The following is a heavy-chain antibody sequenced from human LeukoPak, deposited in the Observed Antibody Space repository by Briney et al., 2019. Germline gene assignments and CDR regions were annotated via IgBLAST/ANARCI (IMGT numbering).Heavy chain of an antibody. J-gene: IGHJ4*01. V-gene: IGHV1-69*05. CDR2: IIPIFGTA. CDR1: GGTFSSYA. Sequence: SVKVSCKASGGTFSSYAISWVRQAPGQGLEWMGGIIPIFGTANYAQKFQGRVTITTDESTSTAYMELSSLRSEDTAVYYCAKGYCSSTSCYPFDYWGQEPWSPSPQ. CDR3: AKGYCSSTSCYPFDY. D-gene: IGHD2-2*01.